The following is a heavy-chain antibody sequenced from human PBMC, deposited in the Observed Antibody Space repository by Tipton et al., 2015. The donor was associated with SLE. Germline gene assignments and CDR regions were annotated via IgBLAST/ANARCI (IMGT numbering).Heavy chain of an antibody. Sequence: TLSLTCAVSARSFGGYYWTWIRQPPGKGLEWIGEVKHSGRTNYNPSLKSRVTISVDTSKNQFSLKLSSVTAADTAVYYCARHPARSRESRGLFDYWGQGTLVTVSS. J-gene: IGHJ4*02. CDR1: ARSFGGYY. V-gene: IGHV4-34*01. D-gene: IGHD3-10*01. CDR2: VKHSGRT. CDR3: ARHPARSRESRGLFDY.